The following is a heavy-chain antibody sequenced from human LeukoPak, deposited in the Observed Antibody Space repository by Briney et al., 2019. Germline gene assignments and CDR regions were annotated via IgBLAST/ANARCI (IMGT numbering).Heavy chain of an antibody. CDR2: IYTSGST. D-gene: IGHD4-17*01. Sequence: SETLSLTCTVSGGSISSANYYWSWIRQPAGKGLEWIGRIYTSGSTNYNPSLKSRVTISVDTSKNQFSLKLSSVTAADTAVYYCARELGDYSSWYFDYWGQGALVTVSS. J-gene: IGHJ4*02. CDR1: GGSISSANYY. CDR3: ARELGDYSSWYFDY. V-gene: IGHV4-61*02.